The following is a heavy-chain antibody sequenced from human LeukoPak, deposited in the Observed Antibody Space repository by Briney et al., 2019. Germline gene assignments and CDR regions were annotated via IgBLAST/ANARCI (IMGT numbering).Heavy chain of an antibody. CDR2: INSGGTT. V-gene: IGHV3-53*01. CDR3: AEMPSSGSLFFDY. CDR1: GFTVSSNY. J-gene: IGHJ4*02. D-gene: IGHD1-26*01. Sequence: WGSLRLSCAASGFTVSSNYMNWVRQAPGKGLEWVSVINSGGTTHYADSVKGRFTISRDNSKNTLYLQMNSLRAEDTAVYYCAEMPSSGSLFFDYWGQGTLVTVSS.